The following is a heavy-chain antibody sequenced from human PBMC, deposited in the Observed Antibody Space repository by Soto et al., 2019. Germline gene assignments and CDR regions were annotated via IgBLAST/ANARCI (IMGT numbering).Heavy chain of an antibody. CDR3: ASVANYDILTGTGYFDY. CDR2: INPGNGNT. V-gene: IGHV1-3*01. Sequence: QVQLVQSGAEVKRPGASVKVSCKASGYTFTSYAMHWVRQAPGQRLEWMGWINPGNGNTKYSQKFQGRVTITRDTSASTAYMELSSLRSEDTAVYYCASVANYDILTGTGYFDYWGQVTLVTVSS. J-gene: IGHJ4*02. D-gene: IGHD3-9*01. CDR1: GYTFTSYA.